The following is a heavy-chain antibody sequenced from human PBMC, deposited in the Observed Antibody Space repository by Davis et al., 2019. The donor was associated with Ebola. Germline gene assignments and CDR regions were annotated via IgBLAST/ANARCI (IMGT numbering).Heavy chain of an antibody. D-gene: IGHD5-18*01. V-gene: IGHV3-23*01. CDR3: AKDQGIQLWPGGDAFDI. Sequence: GESLKISCAASGFTFSSYAMSWVRQAPGKGLEWVSAISGSGGSTYYADSVKGRFTNSRDNSKNTLYLQMNSLRAEDTAVYYCAKDQGIQLWPGGDAFDIWGQGTMVTVSS. J-gene: IGHJ3*02. CDR2: ISGSGGST. CDR1: GFTFSSYA.